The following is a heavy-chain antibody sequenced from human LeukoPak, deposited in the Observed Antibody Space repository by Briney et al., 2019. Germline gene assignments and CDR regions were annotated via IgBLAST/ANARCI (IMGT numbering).Heavy chain of an antibody. CDR3: ARVASSSWKDCDY. J-gene: IGHJ4*02. Sequence: PGGSLRLSCAASGFTFSSYSMNWVRQAPGKGLEWVSFVGSSSTFIYYADSLKGRFTISRDNAKNSLYLQMNSLRVEDTAVYYCARVASSSWKDCDYWGQGTLVTVSS. D-gene: IGHD6-13*01. V-gene: IGHV3-21*01. CDR2: VGSSSTFI. CDR1: GFTFSSYS.